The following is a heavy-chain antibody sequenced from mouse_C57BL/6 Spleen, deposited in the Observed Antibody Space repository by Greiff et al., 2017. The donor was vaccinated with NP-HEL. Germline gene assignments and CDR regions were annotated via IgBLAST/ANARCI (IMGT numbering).Heavy chain of an antibody. CDR1: GYTFTSYW. V-gene: IGHV1-50*01. Sequence: QVHVKQPGAELVKPGASVKLSCKASGYTFTSYWMQWVKQRPGQGLEWIGEIDPSDSYTNYNQKFKGKATLTVDTSSSTAYMQLSSLTSEDSAVYYCARRGRNGSSYEGYFDYWGQGTTLTVSS. J-gene: IGHJ2*01. CDR3: ARRGRNGSSYEGYFDY. CDR2: IDPSDSYT. D-gene: IGHD1-1*01.